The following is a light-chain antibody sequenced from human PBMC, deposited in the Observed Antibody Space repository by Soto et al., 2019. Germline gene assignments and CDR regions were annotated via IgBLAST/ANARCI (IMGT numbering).Light chain of an antibody. J-gene: IGKJ4*01. Sequence: DIQMTQSPSSLSASVGDRVTITCRASQSISSYLNWYQQKPGKAPKLLIYAASSLQSGVPARFSGSGSGTDFTLTISSLQPEDFATYYCQQSYSTRLAFGGGTKVEL. CDR2: AAS. CDR1: QSISSY. CDR3: QQSYSTRLA. V-gene: IGKV1-39*01.